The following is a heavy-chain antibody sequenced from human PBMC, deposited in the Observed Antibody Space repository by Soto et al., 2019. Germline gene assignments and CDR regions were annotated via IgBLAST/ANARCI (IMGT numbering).Heavy chain of an antibody. Sequence: QVQLVQSGAEVKKPGSSVKVSCKASGGTFSSYAISWVRQAPGQGLEWMGGIIPIFGTANYAQKLQGRVTITADESTSTAYMELRSLRSEDTAVYYCARESRSYYYSYGMDVWGQGTTVTVSS. V-gene: IGHV1-69*01. CDR1: GGTFSSYA. J-gene: IGHJ6*02. CDR3: ARESRSYYYSYGMDV. CDR2: IIPIFGTA.